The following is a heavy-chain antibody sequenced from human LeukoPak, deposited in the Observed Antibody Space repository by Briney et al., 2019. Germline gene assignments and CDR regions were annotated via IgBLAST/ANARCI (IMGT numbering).Heavy chain of an antibody. CDR2: INHSGST. D-gene: IGHD2-2*01. CDR3: ARASIYCSSTSCYVYYYYYMDV. Sequence: SETLSLTCAVYGGSFGGYYWSWIRQPPGKGLEWIEEINHSGSTNYNPSLKSRVTISVDTSKNQFSLKLSSVTAADTAVYYCARASIYCSSTSCYVYYYYYMDVWGKGTTVTVSS. J-gene: IGHJ6*03. V-gene: IGHV4-34*01. CDR1: GGSFGGYY.